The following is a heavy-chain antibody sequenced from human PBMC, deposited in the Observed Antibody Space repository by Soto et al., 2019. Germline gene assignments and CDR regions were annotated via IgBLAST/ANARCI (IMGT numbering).Heavy chain of an antibody. CDR3: ARAVTWGWYV. CDR1: GFTFSLYS. V-gene: IGHV3-48*02. CDR2: ISRSSTGI. Sequence: EVQLVESGGGLVQPGGSLRLSCAASGFTFSLYSMSWVRQAPGKGLEWVSYISRSSTGIHYADSVKGRFTISRDVATNSMQVQTNSVRDGDRAVEYCARAVTWGWYVSGQVNTV. J-gene: IGHJ6*02. D-gene: IGHD7-27*01.